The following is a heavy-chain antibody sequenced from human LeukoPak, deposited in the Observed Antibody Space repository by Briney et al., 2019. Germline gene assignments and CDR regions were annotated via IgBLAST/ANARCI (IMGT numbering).Heavy chain of an antibody. V-gene: IGHV1-69*13. CDR3: ARDPVGGGYYPKDFDY. Sequence: GASVKVSCKASGGTFSSYAISWVRQAPGQGLEWKGGIIPIFGTANYAQKFQGRVTITADESASTAYMELSSLRSEDTAVYYCARDPVGGGYYPKDFDYWGQGTLVTVSS. CDR1: GGTFSSYA. D-gene: IGHD3-22*01. CDR2: IIPIFGTA. J-gene: IGHJ4*02.